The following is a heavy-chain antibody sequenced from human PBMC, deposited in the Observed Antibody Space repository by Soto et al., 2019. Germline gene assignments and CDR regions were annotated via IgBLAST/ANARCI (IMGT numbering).Heavy chain of an antibody. CDR2: IYYSGST. D-gene: IGHD6-6*01. CDR3: AREPGEYSSSSGREANWFDP. Sequence: QVQLQESGPGLVKPSQTLSLTCTVSGGSISSGGYYWSWIRQHPGKGLEWIGYIYYSGSTYYNPSLKSRVTISVDTSKNQFSLKLSSVTAADTAVYYCAREPGEYSSSSGREANWFDPWGQGTLVTVSS. J-gene: IGHJ5*02. CDR1: GGSISSGGYY. V-gene: IGHV4-31*03.